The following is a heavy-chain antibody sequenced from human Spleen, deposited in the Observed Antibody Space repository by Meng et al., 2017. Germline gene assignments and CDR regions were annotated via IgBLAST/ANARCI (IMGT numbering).Heavy chain of an antibody. Sequence: GESLKISCAASGFTFSSYAMNWVRQAPGKGLEWVSVISGSGGTTYSADSVKGRFTISRDNSKNTLYLQVNSLRAEDTAVYYCVRDCCSEIGPIDYWGQGTLVTVSS. CDR2: ISGSGGTT. CDR1: GFTFSSYA. CDR3: VRDCCSEIGPIDY. J-gene: IGHJ4*02. V-gene: IGHV3-23*01. D-gene: IGHD2-15*01.